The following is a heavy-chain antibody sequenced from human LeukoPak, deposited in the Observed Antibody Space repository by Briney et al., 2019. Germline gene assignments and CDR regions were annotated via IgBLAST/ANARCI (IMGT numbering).Heavy chain of an antibody. CDR1: GFTFSSYG. J-gene: IGHJ4*02. CDR3: ARDYYGDYSFDY. Sequence: QSGGSLRPSCAASGFTFSSYGMHWVRQAPGKGLEWVTFIRYDGSNKYYAVSVKGRFTISRDNAKNSLYLQMNSLRAEDTAVYYCARDYYGDYSFDYWGQGTLVTVSS. D-gene: IGHD4-17*01. V-gene: IGHV3-30*02. CDR2: IRYDGSNK.